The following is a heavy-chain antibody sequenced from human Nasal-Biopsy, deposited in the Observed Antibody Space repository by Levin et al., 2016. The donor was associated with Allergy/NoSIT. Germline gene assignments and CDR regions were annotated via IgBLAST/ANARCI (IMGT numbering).Heavy chain of an antibody. Sequence: SETLSLTCTVSDGSISSSSYYWGWIRQPPGKGLEWIGSIYYSGTTYYNPSLKSRVTISVDTSKNQFSLKLTSVTAADTAVYYCARWNRQSPPVAGHDAFDIWGQGTMVTVSS. V-gene: IGHV4-39*01. CDR1: DGSISSSSYY. CDR2: IYYSGTT. D-gene: IGHD1/OR15-1a*01. CDR3: ARWNRQSPPVAGHDAFDI. J-gene: IGHJ3*02.